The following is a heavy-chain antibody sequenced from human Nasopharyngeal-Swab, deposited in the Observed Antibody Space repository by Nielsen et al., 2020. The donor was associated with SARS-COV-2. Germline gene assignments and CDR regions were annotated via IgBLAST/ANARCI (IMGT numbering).Heavy chain of an antibody. Sequence: WIRQPPGKGLEWVSVIYGGDSTYYADSVRGRFTVTRHISENTLYLQMNSLRAEDTAVYYCASSPSRGWYEYHLDNWGQGTLVTRLL. CDR3: ASSPSRGWYEYHLDN. CDR2: IYGGDST. V-gene: IGHV3-53*04. D-gene: IGHD6-19*01. J-gene: IGHJ4*02.